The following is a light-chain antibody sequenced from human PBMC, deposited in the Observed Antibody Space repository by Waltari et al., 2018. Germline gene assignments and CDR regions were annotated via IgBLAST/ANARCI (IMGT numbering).Light chain of an antibody. V-gene: IGKV4-1*01. J-gene: IGKJ4*01. CDR1: RTLLYDSNKKNY. CDR2: WAS. CDR3: QQYYSLLPT. Sequence: DIVMTQSPDSLPVSLGDRPPTNCKSSRTLLYDSNKKNYLAWYQQKPGQPPKLLIAWASTRESGVPDRFSGSGSGTDFTLTISSLQAEDVALYYCQQYYSLLPTFGGGTKVEI.